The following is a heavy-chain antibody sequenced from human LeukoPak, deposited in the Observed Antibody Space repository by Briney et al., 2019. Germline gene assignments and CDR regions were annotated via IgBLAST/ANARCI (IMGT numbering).Heavy chain of an antibody. V-gene: IGHV1-18*01. D-gene: IGHD6-13*01. J-gene: IGHJ4*02. CDR1: GYTFTSYG. Sequence: ASVKVSCKASGYTFTSYGISWVRQAPGQGLEWMGWISAYNGNTNYAQKLQGRVTMTTDTSTSTAYMELRSLRSDDTAVYYCATDRGIAAAGLTFDCWGQGTLVTVSS. CDR2: ISAYNGNT. CDR3: ATDRGIAAAGLTFDC.